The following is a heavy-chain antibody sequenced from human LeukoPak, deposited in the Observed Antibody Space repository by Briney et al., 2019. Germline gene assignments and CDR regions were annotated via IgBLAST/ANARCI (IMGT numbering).Heavy chain of an antibody. CDR2: ISANNGDA. CDR1: GYSFTSFG. V-gene: IGHV1-18*01. D-gene: IGHD2-2*02. CDR3: ARGSVVVPFAIDY. Sequence: ASVKVSCKTSGYSFTSFGITWVRQAPGQGLEWMGWISANNGDANSAQRFQGRVTMTTDTSTSTAYMELRSLRSDDTAVYYCARGSVVVPFAIDYWGQGTLVTVSS. J-gene: IGHJ4*02.